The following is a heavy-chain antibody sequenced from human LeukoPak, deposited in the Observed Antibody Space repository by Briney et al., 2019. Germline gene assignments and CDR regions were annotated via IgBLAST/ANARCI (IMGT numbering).Heavy chain of an antibody. CDR2: IKDDGSHT. V-gene: IGHV3-74*01. Sequence: PGGSLRLSCAASGFTFSSHWMHWVRQAPGKGLVWVSRIKDDGSHTNYADSVKGRFTISRDNAKNTLSLQMNSLRAEGTAVYYCARGSRIITAIDEWGQGTLVTVSS. CDR3: ARGSRIITAIDE. J-gene: IGHJ4*02. D-gene: IGHD3-16*01. CDR1: GFTFSSHW.